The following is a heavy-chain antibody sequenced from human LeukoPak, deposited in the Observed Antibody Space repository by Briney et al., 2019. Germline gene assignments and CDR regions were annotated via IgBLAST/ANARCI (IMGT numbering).Heavy chain of an antibody. CDR1: GYTFTDYW. Sequence: GESLKISCKGSGYTFTDYWIGWVRQMPGKGLGWGANIYPGDSDTRYSPSFQGQVTISVDKSISTAYLQWSSLKASDTAMYYCARRGYSGYEGAWFDPWGQGTLVTVSS. CDR3: ARRGYSGYEGAWFDP. CDR2: IYPGDSDT. V-gene: IGHV5-51*01. D-gene: IGHD5-12*01. J-gene: IGHJ5*02.